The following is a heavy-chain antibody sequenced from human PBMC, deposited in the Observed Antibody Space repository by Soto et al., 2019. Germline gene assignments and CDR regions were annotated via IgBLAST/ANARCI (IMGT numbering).Heavy chain of an antibody. J-gene: IGHJ4*02. V-gene: IGHV1-46*01. Sequence: QVQLVQSGAEVKKPGASVKVSCKASGYSFTSYYMHWVREAPGQGLEWLGIIDPSGGSTRYAQKIQGRDTLTRYTYTTPLYMELSSLRSEDTAVYYCARDYDYVWGDYLGQGTLVTVSS. CDR2: IDPSGGST. CDR1: GYSFTSYY. CDR3: ARDYDYVWGDY. D-gene: IGHD3-16*01.